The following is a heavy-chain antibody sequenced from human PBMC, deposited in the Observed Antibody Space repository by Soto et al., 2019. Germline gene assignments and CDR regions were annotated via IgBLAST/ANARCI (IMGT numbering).Heavy chain of an antibody. CDR1: GGSVSGGSYY. D-gene: IGHD3-22*01. J-gene: IGHJ3*02. Sequence: SSETLSLTCTVSGGSVSGGSYYWSWIRQPPGKGLEWIGHIYYSGSTGYNPSLKSRVTISVDMSKNQFSLKLSSVTAADTAVYYCARDLAYYYDSSDYQAAFDIWGQGTMVTVSS. CDR2: IYYSGST. CDR3: ARDLAYYYDSSDYQAAFDI. V-gene: IGHV4-61*01.